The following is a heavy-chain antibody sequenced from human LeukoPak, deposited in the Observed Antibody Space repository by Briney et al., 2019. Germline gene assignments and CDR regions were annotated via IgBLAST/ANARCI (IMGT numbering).Heavy chain of an antibody. CDR3: TTIGGSSGAEFFDY. CDR1: GFTFSNAW. D-gene: IGHD1-26*01. J-gene: IGHJ4*02. Sequence: GGSLRLSCAASGFTFSNAWMSWVRQAPGKGLEWVGRIRTKTGGGTTDYAAPVKGRFTISRDDSKNTLYLQMDSLKTEDTAVYYCTTIGGSSGAEFFDYWGQGTLVTVSP. CDR2: IRTKTGGGTT. V-gene: IGHV3-15*01.